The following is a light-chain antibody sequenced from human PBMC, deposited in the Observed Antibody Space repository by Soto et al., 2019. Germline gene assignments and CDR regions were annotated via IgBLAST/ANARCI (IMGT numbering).Light chain of an antibody. CDR2: GAS. J-gene: IGKJ2*01. V-gene: IGKV1-5*01. CDR3: QQYSSSSPT. Sequence: DIQMTQSPSTLSASVGDRVTITCRASQSISSWLAWYQQKPGKAPKLLIYGASSLEIGVPSRFSGSGSVTEFSLTIDSLQPDDFATYDCQQYSSSSPTFGQGTKLEIK. CDR1: QSISSW.